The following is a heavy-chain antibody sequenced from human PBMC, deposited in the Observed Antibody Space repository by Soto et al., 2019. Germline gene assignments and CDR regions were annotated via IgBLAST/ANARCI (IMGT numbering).Heavy chain of an antibody. Sequence: QLQLQESGPGLVKPSETLSLTCTVSGGSISSSSYYWGWIRQPPGKVLEWIGSIYYSGSTYYNPSLKSRVTISVDTSKNQFSLKLSSVTAADTAVYYCARLQGSRLDTYYYYMDVWGKGTTVTVSS. CDR3: ARLQGSRLDTYYYYMDV. J-gene: IGHJ6*03. D-gene: IGHD1-1*01. V-gene: IGHV4-39*01. CDR2: IYYSGST. CDR1: GGSISSSSYY.